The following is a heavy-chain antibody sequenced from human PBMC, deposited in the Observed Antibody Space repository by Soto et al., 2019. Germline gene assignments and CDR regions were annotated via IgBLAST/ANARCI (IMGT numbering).Heavy chain of an antibody. CDR1: GFTFCDYA. J-gene: IGHJ3*02. V-gene: IGHV3-49*03. Sequence: SLTLSCTASGFTFCDYAMSWFRQAPGXXLXXXXXXXXXDYGGTKXXXXXXXXXXXXSXDXSKRIAYMQMNSMKTEDTAVYYCQCSAFDIWGQGTMVPV. CDR3: QCSAFDI. D-gene: IGHD2-8*01. CDR2: XXXXDYGGTK.